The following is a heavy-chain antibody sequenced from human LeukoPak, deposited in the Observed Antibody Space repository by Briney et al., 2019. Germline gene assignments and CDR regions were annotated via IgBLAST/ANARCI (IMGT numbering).Heavy chain of an antibody. CDR2: INPNSGGT. J-gene: IGHJ4*02. Sequence: ASVKVSRKASGYTFTGYYMHWVRQAPGQGLEWMGWINPNSGGTNYAQKFQGRVTMTRDASISTAYMELSWLRSDDTALYYCATDYAGNSVPDYWSQGTLVTVSS. D-gene: IGHD4-23*01. CDR1: GYTFTGYY. V-gene: IGHV1-2*02. CDR3: ATDYAGNSVPDY.